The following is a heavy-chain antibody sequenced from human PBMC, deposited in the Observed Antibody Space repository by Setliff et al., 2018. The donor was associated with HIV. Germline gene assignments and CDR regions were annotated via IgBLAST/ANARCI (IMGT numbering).Heavy chain of an antibody. D-gene: IGHD3-22*01. CDR1: GGTFSSYA. Sequence: SVKVSCKASGGTFSSYAISWVRQAPGQGLEWTGGIIPIFGTANYAQKFQGRVTITTDESTSTAYMELSSLRSEDTAVYYCATPKLSLTYYYDSSGWEDAFDIWGQGTMVTVSS. CDR3: ATPKLSLTYYYDSSGWEDAFDI. J-gene: IGHJ3*02. CDR2: IIPIFGTA. V-gene: IGHV1-69*05.